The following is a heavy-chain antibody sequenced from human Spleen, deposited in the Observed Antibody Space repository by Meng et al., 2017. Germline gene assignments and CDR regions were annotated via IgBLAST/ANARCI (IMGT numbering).Heavy chain of an antibody. D-gene: IGHD3-16*01. CDR1: GYTFTSYD. V-gene: IGHV1-2*07. CDR2: INPSRGDT. CDR3: AIQEGG. J-gene: IGHJ4*02. Sequence: ASVKVSCKASGYTFTSYDINWVRQATGQGLEWIGWINPSRGDTKYAHKFLGRVTMTSDTSISTAYMEMSGLTYDDTAVYYCAIQEGGWGQGTLVTVSS.